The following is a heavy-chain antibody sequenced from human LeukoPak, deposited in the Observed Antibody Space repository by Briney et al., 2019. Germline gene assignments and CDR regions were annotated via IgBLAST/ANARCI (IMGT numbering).Heavy chain of an antibody. Sequence: GASVKVSCKASGGTFSSYAISWVRQAPGQGLEWMGIINPSGGSTNYAQKFQGRVTMTRDTSTNTVYMELSSLRSEDTAVYYCARGPPITMVRGGQWYYYMDVWGKGTTVTISS. D-gene: IGHD3-10*01. V-gene: IGHV1-46*01. CDR2: INPSGGST. CDR3: ARGPPITMVRGGQWYYYMDV. J-gene: IGHJ6*03. CDR1: GGTFSSYA.